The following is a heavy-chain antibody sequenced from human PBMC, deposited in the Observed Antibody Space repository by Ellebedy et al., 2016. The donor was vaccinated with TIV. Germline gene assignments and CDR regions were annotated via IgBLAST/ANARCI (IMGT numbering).Heavy chain of an antibody. Sequence: GGSLRLXCAASGFTFSSYAMSWVRQAPGKGLEWVSAISGSGGSTYYADSVKGRFTISRDNSKNTLYLQMNNLRAEDTAVYYCAKARLVRTSSLDYWGQGTLVTVSS. CDR3: AKARLVRTSSLDY. CDR2: ISGSGGST. D-gene: IGHD3-9*01. CDR1: GFTFSSYA. V-gene: IGHV3-23*01. J-gene: IGHJ4*02.